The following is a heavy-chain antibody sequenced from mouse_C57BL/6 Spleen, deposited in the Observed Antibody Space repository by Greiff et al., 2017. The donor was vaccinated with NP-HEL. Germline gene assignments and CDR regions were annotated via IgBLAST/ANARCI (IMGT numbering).Heavy chain of an antibody. D-gene: IGHD1-1*01. V-gene: IGHV5-16*01. J-gene: IGHJ4*01. CDR3: ARSYGSRGNAMDY. CDR1: GFTFSDYY. CDR2: INYDGSST. Sequence: DVKLVESEGGLVQPGSSMKLSCTASGFTFSDYYMAWVRQVPEKGLEWVANINYDGSSTYYLDSLKSRFIISRENAKNILYLQMSSLKSEDTATYYCARSYGSRGNAMDYWGQGTSVTVSS.